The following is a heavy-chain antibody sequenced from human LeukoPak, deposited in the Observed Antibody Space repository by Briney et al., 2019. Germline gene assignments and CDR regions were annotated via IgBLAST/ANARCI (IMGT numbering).Heavy chain of an antibody. CDR3: ARDTSYAFDI. J-gene: IGHJ3*02. V-gene: IGHV3-48*02. CDR1: GFTFSSYS. Sequence: GGSLRLSCAASGFTFSSYSMNWVRQAPGKGLEWVSYISSTTSPIFYADSVKGRFTISIDNAKNSLYMNMNSLRDGDTAVSYCARDTSYAFDIWGQGTMVTVSS. CDR2: ISSTTSPI.